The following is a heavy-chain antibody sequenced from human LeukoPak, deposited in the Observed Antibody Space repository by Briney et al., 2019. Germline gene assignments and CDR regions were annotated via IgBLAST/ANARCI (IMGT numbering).Heavy chain of an antibody. CDR2: IYYSGST. CDR1: GGSISSYY. CDR3: ARHSSSWYSYYYYGMDV. V-gene: IGHV4-59*01. Sequence: SETLSLTCTVSGGSISSYYWSWIRQPPGKGPEWIGYIYYSGSTNYNPSLKSRVTISVDTSKNQFSLKLSSVTAADTAVYYCARHSSSWYSYYYYGMDVWGQGTTVTVSS. D-gene: IGHD6-13*01. J-gene: IGHJ6*02.